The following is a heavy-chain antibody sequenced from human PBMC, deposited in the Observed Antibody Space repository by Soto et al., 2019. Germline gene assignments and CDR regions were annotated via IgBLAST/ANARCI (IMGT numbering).Heavy chain of an antibody. CDR1: GASITGYY. CDR2: AYYSGST. Sequence: SETLSLTCTVSGASITGYYWSWIRQPPGKGLEWIGYAYYSGSTNYNPSLKSRVTISVDTSKNQFSLKMSSVTAADTAVYYCARVVREYDIVTGYYIGQYFDFWSQGSRVT. D-gene: IGHD3-9*01. J-gene: IGHJ4*02. CDR3: ARVVREYDIVTGYYIGQYFDF. V-gene: IGHV4-59*01.